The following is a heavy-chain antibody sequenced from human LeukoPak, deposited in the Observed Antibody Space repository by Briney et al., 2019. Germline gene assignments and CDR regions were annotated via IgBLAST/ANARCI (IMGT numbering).Heavy chain of an antibody. CDR2: MSPNSGKT. CDR3: ARVVGQWLEVH. CDR1: GYNFLSHD. V-gene: IGHV1-8*01. D-gene: IGHD6-19*01. J-gene: IGHJ4*02. Sequence: ASVKVSCKASGYNFLSHDTNWVRQAAGQGPEWMGYMSPNSGKTRYAQQFQGRVSMTSDASITTAYMELSSLMSEDTAVYYCARVVGQWLEVHWGQGTQVTVSS.